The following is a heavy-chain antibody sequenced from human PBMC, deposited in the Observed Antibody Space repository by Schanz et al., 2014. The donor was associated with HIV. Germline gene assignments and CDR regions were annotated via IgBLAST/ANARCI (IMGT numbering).Heavy chain of an antibody. CDR2: IDPNSGGT. CDR3: ARDDPFDP. CDR1: GYTFAGHR. Sequence: QVQLVQSGAEVKKPGASVKVSCKASGYTFAGHRIHWLRQPPGQGLHWMGWIDPNSGGTNYAQKFQARVTMTRDKSISTAYMELTRLRSDDTAVYYCARDDPFDPWGQGTLVTVSS. V-gene: IGHV1-2*02. J-gene: IGHJ5*02.